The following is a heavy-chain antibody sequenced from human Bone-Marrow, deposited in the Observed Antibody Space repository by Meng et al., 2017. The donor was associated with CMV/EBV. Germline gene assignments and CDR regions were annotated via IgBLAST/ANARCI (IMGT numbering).Heavy chain of an antibody. Sequence: ASVKVSCKASGYTFTSYYMHWVRQAPGQGLEWMGIINPSGGSTSYAQKFQGRVTMTRDTSISTAYMELSSLRSEDTAMYYCARRRTTGIGKLGAPFDPWGQGTLVTVSS. CDR3: ARRRTTGIGKLGAPFDP. CDR2: INPSGGST. CDR1: GYTFTSYY. D-gene: IGHD1-1*01. V-gene: IGHV1-46*01. J-gene: IGHJ5*02.